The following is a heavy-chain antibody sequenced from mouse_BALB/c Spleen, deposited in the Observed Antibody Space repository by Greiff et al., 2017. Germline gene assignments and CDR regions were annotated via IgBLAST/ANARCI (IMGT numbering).Heavy chain of an antibody. D-gene: IGHD2-2*01. CDR1: GYSITSDYA. CDR2: ISYSGST. Sequence: EVKLLESGPGLVKPSQSLSLTCTVTGYSITSDYAWNWIRQFPGNKLEWMGYISYSGSTSYNPSLKSRISITRDTSKNQFFLQLNSVTTEDTATYYCARAYGYDYYFDYWGQGTTLTVSS. V-gene: IGHV3-2*02. CDR3: ARAYGYDYYFDY. J-gene: IGHJ2*01.